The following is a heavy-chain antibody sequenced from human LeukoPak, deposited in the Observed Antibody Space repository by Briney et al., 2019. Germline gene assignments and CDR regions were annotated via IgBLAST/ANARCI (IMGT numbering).Heavy chain of an antibody. CDR2: IYYSGST. J-gene: IGHJ4*02. CDR1: GGSISSSSYY. D-gene: IGHD2-2*01. Sequence: SETLSLTCTVSGGSISSSSYYWGWIRQPPGKGLEWIGSIYYSGSTYYNPSLKSRVTLSVDTSKNQFSLKLSSVTAADTAVYYCARHIVVVPAAIDYWGQGTLVTVSS. V-gene: IGHV4-39*01. CDR3: ARHIVVVPAAIDY.